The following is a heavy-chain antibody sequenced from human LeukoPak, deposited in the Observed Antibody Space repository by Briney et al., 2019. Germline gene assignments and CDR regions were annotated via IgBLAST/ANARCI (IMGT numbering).Heavy chain of an antibody. Sequence: ASVKVSCKASGYTFTTYGITWVRQAPGQGLEWMGWNSAYNGNTHYAQKLQGRVIMTTDTSTSTAYMELRSLRSDDTAVYYCARNTASFYDSSAYYSDYWGQGTLVTVSS. CDR3: ARNTASFYDSSAYYSDY. V-gene: IGHV1-18*01. J-gene: IGHJ4*02. CDR2: NSAYNGNT. D-gene: IGHD3-22*01. CDR1: GYTFTTYG.